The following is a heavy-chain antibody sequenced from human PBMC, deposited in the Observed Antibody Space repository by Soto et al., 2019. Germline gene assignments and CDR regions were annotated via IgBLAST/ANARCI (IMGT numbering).Heavy chain of an antibody. V-gene: IGHV3-43*01. D-gene: IGHD3-22*01. CDR1: GFTFDDYT. Sequence: GGSLRLSCAASGFTFDDYTMHWVRQAPGKGLEWVSLISWDGGSTYYADSVKGRFTISRDNSKNSLYLQMNSLRTEDTALYYCAKDIKFYYDSSGPRVTYFDYWGQGTLVTVSS. CDR3: AKDIKFYYDSSGPRVTYFDY. J-gene: IGHJ4*02. CDR2: ISWDGGST.